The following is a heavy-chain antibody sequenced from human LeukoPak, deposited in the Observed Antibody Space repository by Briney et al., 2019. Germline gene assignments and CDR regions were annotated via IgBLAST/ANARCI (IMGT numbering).Heavy chain of an antibody. CDR3: ARAEWGSGYYWGYFDY. CDR2: INPSGGST. D-gene: IGHD3-22*01. J-gene: IGHJ4*02. V-gene: IGHV1-46*01. CDR1: GYTFTSYG. Sequence: ASVTVSCTASGYTFTSYGISWVRQAPGQGLEWMGIINPSGGSTSYAQKFQGRVTMTRDTSTSTVYMELSSLRSEDTAVYYCARAEWGSGYYWGYFDYWGQGTLVTVSS.